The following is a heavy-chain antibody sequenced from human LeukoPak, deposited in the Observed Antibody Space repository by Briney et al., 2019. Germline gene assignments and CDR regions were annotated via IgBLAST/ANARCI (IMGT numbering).Heavy chain of an antibody. CDR3: ARDLGNGRDY. J-gene: IGHJ4*02. V-gene: IGHV3-30*04. CDR2: VSYDGSNK. CDR1: GFTFSSYA. Sequence: PGGSLRLSCAASGFTFSSYAMHWVRQAPGKGLEWLAVVSYDGSNKYYADSVKGRFTISRDNSKNTLYLQMNSLRAEDTAVLYCARDLGNGRDYWGQGTLVTVSS. D-gene: IGHD2-8*01.